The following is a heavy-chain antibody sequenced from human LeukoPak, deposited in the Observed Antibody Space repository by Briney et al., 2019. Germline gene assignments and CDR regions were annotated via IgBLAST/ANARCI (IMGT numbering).Heavy chain of an antibody. V-gene: IGHV4-31*03. J-gene: IGHJ5*02. CDR3: AREWIAVARIVGNWFDP. D-gene: IGHD6-19*01. CDR1: GGSISSGGYY. CDR2: IDYSGST. Sequence: SETLSLTCTVSGGSISSGGYYWSWIRQHPGKGLEWIGYIDYSGSTYYNPSLKSRVTISVDTSKNQFSLKLSSVTAADTAVYYCAREWIAVARIVGNWFDPWGQGTLVTVSS.